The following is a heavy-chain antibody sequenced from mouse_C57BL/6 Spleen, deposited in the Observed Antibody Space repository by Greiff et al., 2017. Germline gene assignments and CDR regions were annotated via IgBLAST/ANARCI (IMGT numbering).Heavy chain of an antibody. J-gene: IGHJ3*01. CDR2: INPSNGGT. V-gene: IGHV1-53*01. D-gene: IGHD6-1*01. CDR1: GYTFTSYW. CDR3: ARGPLFAY. Sequence: QVQLQQPGTELVKPGASGYTFTSYWMHWVTQRPGQGLEWIGNINPSNGGTNYNEKFKSKATLTVDKSSSTAYMQLSSLTSEVSAVYYCARGPLFAYWGQGTLVTVSA.